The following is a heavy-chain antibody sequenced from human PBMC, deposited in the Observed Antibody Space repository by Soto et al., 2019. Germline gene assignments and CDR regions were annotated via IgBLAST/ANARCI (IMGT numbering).Heavy chain of an antibody. V-gene: IGHV1-8*01. J-gene: IGHJ6*02. CDR3: ARWPDGYYYYGMDV. CDR1: GYTFTSYD. Sequence: QVQLVQSGAEVKKPGASVKVSCKASGYTFTSYDINWVRQATGHGLEWMGWMNPNSGNTGYAQKFPGRVTMTRNTSISTAYMELSSLRSEDTAVYYCARWPDGYYYYGMDVWGQGTTVTVSS. CDR2: MNPNSGNT.